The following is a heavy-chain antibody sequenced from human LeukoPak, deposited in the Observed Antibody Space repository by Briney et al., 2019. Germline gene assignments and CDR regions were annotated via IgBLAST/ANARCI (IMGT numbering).Heavy chain of an antibody. CDR1: GGSISSCY. Sequence: SETLSLTCTVSGGSISSCYWSWIRQPPGKGLEWIGYIYYSGSTNYNPSLKSRVTISLDTSKTQFSLKLSSVTAADTAVYYCARVSWFPGSSYYYMDVWGKGTTVTVSS. V-gene: IGHV4-59*01. D-gene: IGHD3-9*01. CDR3: ARVSWFPGSSYYYMDV. CDR2: IYYSGST. J-gene: IGHJ6*03.